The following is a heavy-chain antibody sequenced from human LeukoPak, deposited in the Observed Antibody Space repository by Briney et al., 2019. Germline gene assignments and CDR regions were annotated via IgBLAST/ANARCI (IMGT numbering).Heavy chain of an antibody. J-gene: IGHJ4*02. CDR2: IVVGSGNT. D-gene: IGHD3-22*01. V-gene: IGHV1-58*02. CDR3: AAVHTYYYDSSGYLSDY. Sequence: SVKVSCKASGFTFTSSAMQWVRQARGQRLEWIGWIVVGSGNTNYAQRFQERVTITRDMSTSTAYMELSSLRSEDTAVYYCAAVHTYYYDSSGYLSDYWGQGTLVTVSS. CDR1: GFTFTSSA.